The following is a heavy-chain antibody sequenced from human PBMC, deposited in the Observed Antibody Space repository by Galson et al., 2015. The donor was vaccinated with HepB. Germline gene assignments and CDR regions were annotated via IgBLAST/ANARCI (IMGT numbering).Heavy chain of an antibody. CDR2: FDPEDGET. D-gene: IGHD1-26*01. CDR3: ATGYSGSYGFFDY. CDR1: GYTLTELS. J-gene: IGHJ4*02. V-gene: IGHV1-24*01. Sequence: SVKVSCKVSGYTLTELSMHWVRQAPGKGLEWMGGFDPEDGETIYAQKFQGRVTMTEDTSTDTAYMELSSLRSEDTAVYYCATGYSGSYGFFDYWGQGTLVTVSS.